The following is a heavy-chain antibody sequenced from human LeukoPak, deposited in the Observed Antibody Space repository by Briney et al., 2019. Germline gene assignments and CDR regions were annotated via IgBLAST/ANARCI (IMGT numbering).Heavy chain of an antibody. V-gene: IGHV4-30-2*01. CDR3: ARAGGSYLWAYDAFDI. Sequence: SETLSLTCAVSGGSISSGGYSWSWIRQPPGKGLEWIGYIYHSGSTYYNPSLKSRVTISVDRSKNQFSLKLSSVTAADMAVYYCARAGGSYLWAYDAFDIWGQGTMVTVSS. J-gene: IGHJ3*02. CDR1: GGSISSGGYS. D-gene: IGHD1-26*01. CDR2: IYHSGST.